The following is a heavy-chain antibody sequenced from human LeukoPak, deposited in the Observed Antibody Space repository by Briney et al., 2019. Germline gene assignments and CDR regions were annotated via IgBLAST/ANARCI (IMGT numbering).Heavy chain of an antibody. CDR3: ARQYCGRSSCYFDY. V-gene: IGHV3-69-1*01. CDR1: GFIVSTNY. CDR2: ISSSSYI. Sequence: GGSLRLSCAASGFIVSTNYVTWVRQAPGKGLEWVSFISSSSYIHYADSVKGRFAISRDNAKNSLYLQMNSLRAEDTAVYYCARQYCGRSSCYFDYWGQGTLVTVSS. J-gene: IGHJ4*02. D-gene: IGHD2-21*01.